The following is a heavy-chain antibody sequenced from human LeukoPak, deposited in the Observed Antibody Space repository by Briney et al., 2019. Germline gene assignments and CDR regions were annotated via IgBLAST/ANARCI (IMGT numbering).Heavy chain of an antibody. Sequence: PGGSLRLSCAASGFTFSSYGIHWVRQAPGKGLEWVTFIRYDGNNENYADSVRGRFTISRDNSKNTLYLQMSSLRADGTAVYYCAKAPCSSTNCPPDYWGQGTLVTVSS. J-gene: IGHJ4*02. V-gene: IGHV3-30*02. D-gene: IGHD2-2*01. CDR3: AKAPCSSTNCPPDY. CDR1: GFTFSSYG. CDR2: IRYDGNNE.